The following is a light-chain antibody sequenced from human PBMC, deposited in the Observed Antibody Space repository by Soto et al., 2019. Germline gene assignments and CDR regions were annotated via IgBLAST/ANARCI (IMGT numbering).Light chain of an antibody. CDR1: QTISSY. J-gene: IGKJ4*01. Sequence: DIQMTQSPSSLSASVGDRVTITCRASQTISSYLNWYQQKPGKAPKLLIYAASSLQSGVPSRFSGSGSGTDFTLSISCLQPEDCAVYYCQQTSSAPRTFGGGTKVEIK. V-gene: IGKV1-39*01. CDR2: AAS. CDR3: QQTSSAPRT.